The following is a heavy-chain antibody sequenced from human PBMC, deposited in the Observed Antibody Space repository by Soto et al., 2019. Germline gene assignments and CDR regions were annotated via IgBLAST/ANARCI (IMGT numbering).Heavy chain of an antibody. Sequence: QVQLVQSGAEVKKPGSSVKVSCKASGGTFSSYAISWVRQAPGQGLEWMGGIIPIFGTANYAQKFQGRVTITADESTSTAYMERRSLRSEDTAVYYCARDFTYYYDSSGYYPLGAFDIWGQGTMVTVSS. CDR2: IIPIFGTA. D-gene: IGHD3-22*01. CDR3: ARDFTYYYDSSGYYPLGAFDI. J-gene: IGHJ3*02. V-gene: IGHV1-69*12. CDR1: GGTFSSYA.